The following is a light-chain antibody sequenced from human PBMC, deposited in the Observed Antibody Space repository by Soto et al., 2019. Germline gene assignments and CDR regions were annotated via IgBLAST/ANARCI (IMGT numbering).Light chain of an antibody. Sequence: DIQLTQSPSFLSASVGDRVTITCRASQAISSYLAWYQQKPGKPPKLLIYGASTLQSDVPSRFSGSGSGTEFTLTVSSLQAEDSATYYCQQNYNTPYTFGQGTKLEIK. CDR1: QAISSY. J-gene: IGKJ2*01. V-gene: IGKV1-9*01. CDR2: GAS. CDR3: QQNYNTPYT.